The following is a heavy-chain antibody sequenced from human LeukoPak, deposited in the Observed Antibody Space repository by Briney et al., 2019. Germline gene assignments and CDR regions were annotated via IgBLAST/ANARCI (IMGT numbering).Heavy chain of an antibody. Sequence: SETLSLTCTVSGGSISGYYWSWIRQPPGKGLEWIGEINHSGSTNYNPSLKSRVTISVDTSKNQFSLKLSSVTAADTAVYYCARGTVTMVWGVINNYFDYWGQGTLVTVSS. CDR1: GGSISGYY. CDR2: INHSGST. D-gene: IGHD3-10*01. CDR3: ARGTVTMVWGVINNYFDY. J-gene: IGHJ4*02. V-gene: IGHV4-34*01.